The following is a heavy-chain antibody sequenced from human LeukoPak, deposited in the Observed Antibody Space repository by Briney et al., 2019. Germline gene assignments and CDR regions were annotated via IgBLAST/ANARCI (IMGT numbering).Heavy chain of an antibody. CDR1: GDTFTSYY. CDR3: ARSYSSGQDGFDI. Sequence: ASVKVSCKASGDTFTSYYMHWVRQAPGQGLEWMGIINPIGGSTTYAQKFQGRVTMTRDTSTSTVYMELSSLRSEDTAVYYCARSYSSGQDGFDIWGQGTMVTVSS. D-gene: IGHD6-19*01. J-gene: IGHJ3*02. CDR2: INPIGGST. V-gene: IGHV1-46*01.